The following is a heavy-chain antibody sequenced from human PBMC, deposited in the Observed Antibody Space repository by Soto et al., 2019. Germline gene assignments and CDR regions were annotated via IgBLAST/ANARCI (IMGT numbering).Heavy chain of an antibody. CDR2: IDPRIGGT. D-gene: IGHD3-10*01. CDR1: GYPFTNYY. CDR3: ATDDYGIFPY. Sequence: HVQLVQSGTEVQKPGASVRVSCMVSGYPFTNYYIHWVRQAPGQGLEWMGWIDPRIGGTVYEQKFQGRVTMTRDTSISPVYMDLSGLTSDDTALYYCATDDYGIFPYWGQGSLVTVSS. J-gene: IGHJ4*02. V-gene: IGHV1-2*02.